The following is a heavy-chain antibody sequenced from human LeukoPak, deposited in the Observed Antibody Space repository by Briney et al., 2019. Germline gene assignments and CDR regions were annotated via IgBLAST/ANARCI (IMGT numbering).Heavy chain of an antibody. CDR2: MNPGSGNT. V-gene: IGHV1-8*01. Sequence: ASVKVSYRASGYTFTIYDINWVRQATGQGREGMGWMNPGSGNTGYTQKFQGRVTMTRNTSISTVYMEVSGLRSEDTAVYYCTRGGIIILGVATVVDYWGQGTLVTVSS. CDR1: GYTFTIYD. D-gene: IGHD3/OR15-3a*01. CDR3: TRGGIIILGVATVVDY. J-gene: IGHJ4*02.